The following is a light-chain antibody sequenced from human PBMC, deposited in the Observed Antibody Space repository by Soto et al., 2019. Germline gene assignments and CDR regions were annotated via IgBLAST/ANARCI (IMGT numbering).Light chain of an antibody. V-gene: IGKV1-5*03. Sequence: DIQMTQSPSTLSASVGDRVTITCRASQNIYSWLAWNQQKPGKAPKLLLYQASNLESGVPSRFSGSGSGTEFTLTISSLQPDDFANYYCQQYNSFPWTFGQGTKVEIK. CDR3: QQYNSFPWT. CDR1: QNIYSW. CDR2: QAS. J-gene: IGKJ1*01.